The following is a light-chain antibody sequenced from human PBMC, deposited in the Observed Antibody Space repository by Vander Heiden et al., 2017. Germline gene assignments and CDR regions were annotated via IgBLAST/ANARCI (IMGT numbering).Light chain of an antibody. CDR1: QSILYSSNNKNY. V-gene: IGKV4-1*01. CDR3: QQYYSTPYT. J-gene: IGKJ2*01. Sequence: DIVMTQFPDSLAVSLGERATINCKSSQSILYSSNNKNYLAWYQQKPGQPPKLLIYWASTRESGVPDRFSGSGSGTDFTLTISSLQAGDVAVYYCQQYYSTPYTFGQGTKLEIK. CDR2: WAS.